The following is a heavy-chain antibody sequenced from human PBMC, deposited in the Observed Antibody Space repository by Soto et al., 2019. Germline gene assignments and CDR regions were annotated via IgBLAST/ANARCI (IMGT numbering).Heavy chain of an antibody. D-gene: IGHD6-6*01. CDR1: GFTFSSYD. Sequence: EVQLLESGGGLVQPGGSLRLTCTASGFTFSSYDMSWVRQAPGKGLEWVSTISGSGGTTYYADSVKGRFTISRDNSKNTLCLQMNGLRAEDTAVYYCAKSIAARQGRGGSGQCDCWGQGTLVTVSS. J-gene: IGHJ4*02. V-gene: IGHV3-23*01. CDR2: ISGSGGTT. CDR3: AKSIAARQGRGGSGQCDC.